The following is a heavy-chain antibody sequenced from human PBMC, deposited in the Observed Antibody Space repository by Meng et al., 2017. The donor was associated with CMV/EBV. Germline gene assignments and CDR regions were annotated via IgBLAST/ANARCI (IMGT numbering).Heavy chain of an antibody. Sequence: GGSLRLSCAASGFTFSSYSMNWVRQAPGKGLEWVAILSYDEINKYYADSVKGRFTISRDNSKNTLYLQMNSLRAEDTAVYYCARDGRGYCSRTSCLKWYFDLWGRGTLVTSPQ. CDR3: ARDGRGYCSRTSCLKWYFDL. CDR1: GFTFSSYS. J-gene: IGHJ2*01. V-gene: IGHV3-30*03. CDR2: LSYDEINK. D-gene: IGHD2-2*01.